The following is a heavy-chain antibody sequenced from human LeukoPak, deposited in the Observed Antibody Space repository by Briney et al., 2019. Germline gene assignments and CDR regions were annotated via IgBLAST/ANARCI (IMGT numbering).Heavy chain of an antibody. D-gene: IGHD3-10*01. CDR2: INHSGST. V-gene: IGHV4-34*01. CDR3: ARPRVPRYWYFDL. CDR1: GGSFSGYY. Sequence: SETLSLTCAVYGGSFSGYYWSWIRQPPGKGLEWIGEINHSGSTNYNPSLKSRVTISVDTSKNQFSLKLSSVTAADTAVYYCARPRVPRYWYFDLWGRGTLVTVSS. J-gene: IGHJ2*01.